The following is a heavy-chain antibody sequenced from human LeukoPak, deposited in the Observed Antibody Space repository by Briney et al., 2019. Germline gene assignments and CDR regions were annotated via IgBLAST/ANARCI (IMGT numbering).Heavy chain of an antibody. Sequence: ASVKVSCKASGYTFTSYGISWVRQAPGQGLEWMGWISAYNGNTNYAQKLQGRVTITADKSTSTAYMELSSLRSEDTAVYYCASRTGDYIVYWGQGTLVTVSS. CDR3: ASRTGDYIVY. CDR1: GYTFTSYG. CDR2: ISAYNGNT. D-gene: IGHD4-17*01. J-gene: IGHJ4*02. V-gene: IGHV1-18*01.